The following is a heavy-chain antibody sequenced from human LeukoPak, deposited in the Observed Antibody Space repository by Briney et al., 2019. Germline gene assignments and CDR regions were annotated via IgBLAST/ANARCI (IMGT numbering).Heavy chain of an antibody. J-gene: IGHJ4*02. Sequence: HTGRSLRLSCAASGFTFSSYAMHWVRQAPGKGLEWVAVISYDGSNKYYADSVKGRFTISRDDSKNTLYLQMNSLRAEDTAVYYCAVSHDSSGYSLDYWGQGTLVTVSS. CDR2: ISYDGSNK. CDR3: AVSHDSSGYSLDY. D-gene: IGHD3-22*01. CDR1: GFTFSSYA. V-gene: IGHV3-30-3*01.